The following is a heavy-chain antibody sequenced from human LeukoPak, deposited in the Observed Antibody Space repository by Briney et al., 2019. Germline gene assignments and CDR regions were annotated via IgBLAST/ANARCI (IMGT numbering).Heavy chain of an antibody. CDR2: IYHSGST. J-gene: IGHJ4*02. Sequence: SETLSLTCAVSGYSISSGYYWGWIRQPPGKGLEWIGSIYHSGSTYYNPSLKSRDTISVDTSKNQFSLKLSSVTAADTAVYYCARVSMVRGVILDYWGQGTLVTVSS. CDR1: GYSISSGYY. V-gene: IGHV4-38-2*01. D-gene: IGHD3-10*01. CDR3: ARVSMVRGVILDY.